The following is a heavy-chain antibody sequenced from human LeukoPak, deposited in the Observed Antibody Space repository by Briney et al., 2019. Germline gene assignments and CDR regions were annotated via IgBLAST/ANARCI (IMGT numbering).Heavy chain of an antibody. CDR3: ARGTKRCSTSCYGEGFDP. V-gene: IGHV4-34*01. D-gene: IGHD2-2*01. Sequence: KSSETLSLTCAVYGGSFSGYYWSWIRQPRGKGLEWIGEINHSGSTNYNPSLKSRVTISVDTSKNQFSLKLSSVTAADTAVYYCARGTKRCSTSCYGEGFDPWGQGTLVTVSS. CDR1: GGSFSGYY. J-gene: IGHJ5*02. CDR2: INHSGST.